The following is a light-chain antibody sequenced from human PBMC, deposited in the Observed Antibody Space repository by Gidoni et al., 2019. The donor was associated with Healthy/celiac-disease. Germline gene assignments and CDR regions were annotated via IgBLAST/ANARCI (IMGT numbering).Light chain of an antibody. CDR1: SADLDYYNS. Sequence: QSALTQPPSASGSPGQSVTISCTGTSADLDYYNSVSWYQQHPGKAPKLVIYDVNKRPSGVPDRFSGSKSGNTASLTVSGLQAEDEAEYYCSSYAGGNNFVFGSGTKVTVL. V-gene: IGLV2-8*01. CDR3: SSYAGGNNFV. CDR2: DVN. J-gene: IGLJ1*01.